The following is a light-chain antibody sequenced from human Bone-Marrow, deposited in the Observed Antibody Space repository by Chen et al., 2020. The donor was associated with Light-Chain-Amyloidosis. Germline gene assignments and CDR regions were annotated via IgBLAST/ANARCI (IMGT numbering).Light chain of an antibody. CDR3: LQHRTPPLT. CDR1: QTISSNY. CDR2: GSS. V-gene: IGKV3-20*01. J-gene: IGKJ4*01. Sequence: EIVLTQSPGTLSLSPGEGANLSCRASQTISSNYLTWYQQKFGQAPRVLIYGSSSRATGIPDRITRQVYPTDFTRTINRLRPEELSMHYCLQHRTPPLTFGGGTKVEIK.